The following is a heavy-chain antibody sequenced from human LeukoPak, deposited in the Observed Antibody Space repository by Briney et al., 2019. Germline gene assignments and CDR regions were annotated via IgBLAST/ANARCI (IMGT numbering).Heavy chain of an antibody. D-gene: IGHD3-22*01. J-gene: IGHJ3*02. CDR3: ASTSGMIRAFDI. V-gene: IGHV3-48*01. CDR1: GLTFSSYA. Sequence: GGSLRLSCAASGLTFSSYALSWVRQAPGKGLEWVSYISSSGSTIYYADSVKGRFTISRDKAKNSLYLQMNSLRAEDTAVYYCASTSGMIRAFDIWGQGTMVTVSS. CDR2: ISSSGSTI.